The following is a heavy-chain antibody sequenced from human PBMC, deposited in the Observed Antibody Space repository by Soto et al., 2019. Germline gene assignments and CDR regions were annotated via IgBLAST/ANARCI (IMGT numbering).Heavy chain of an antibody. CDR2: IIPIFGTA. D-gene: IGHD4-17*01. CDR1: GGTFSSYA. V-gene: IGHV1-69*13. J-gene: IGHJ6*02. CDR3: GSDGHSSRRLRGPYYYYYGMDV. Sequence: SVKVSCKASGGTFSSYAISWVRQAPGQGLEWMGGIIPIFGTANYAQKFQGRVTITADESTSTAYMELSSLRSEDTAVYYCGSDGHSSRRLRGPYYYYYGMDVWGQGTTVTVSS.